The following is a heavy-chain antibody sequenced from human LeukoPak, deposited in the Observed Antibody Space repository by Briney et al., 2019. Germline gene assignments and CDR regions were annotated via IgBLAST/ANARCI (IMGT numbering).Heavy chain of an antibody. Sequence: GGSLRLSCAASGFTFSNYGMNWVRQAPGKGLEWVAFIRYDGSNKYYADSVKGRFIISRDNFKNTLYLQMNSLRVEDTAVYYCARGIDYWGRGTLVTVSS. CDR1: GFTFSNYG. J-gene: IGHJ4*02. CDR3: ARGIDY. CDR2: IRYDGSNK. V-gene: IGHV3-30*02.